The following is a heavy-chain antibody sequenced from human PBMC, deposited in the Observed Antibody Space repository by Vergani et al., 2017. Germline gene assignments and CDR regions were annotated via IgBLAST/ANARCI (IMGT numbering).Heavy chain of an antibody. Sequence: QVQLVESGGGVVQPGRSLRLSCAASGFTFSSYGMHWVRQAPGKGLEWVAVISNDGSNEYYADSVKGRFTSSSDNSKNTLYLQMNGLRAADTAVYYCARGEYGSGWYYFDYWGQGTLVTVSS. V-gene: IGHV3-30*19. D-gene: IGHD6-19*01. CDR3: ARGEYGSGWYYFDY. CDR1: GFTFSSYG. CDR2: ISNDGSNE. J-gene: IGHJ4*02.